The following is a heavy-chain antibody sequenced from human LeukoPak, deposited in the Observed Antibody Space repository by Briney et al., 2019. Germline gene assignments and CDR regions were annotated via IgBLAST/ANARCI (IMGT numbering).Heavy chain of an antibody. CDR2: INPNRGGT. CDR3: ARDRFGSSGRLGDY. D-gene: IGHD3-22*01. J-gene: IGHJ4*02. CDR1: GYTFTGYY. V-gene: IGHV1-2*02. Sequence: ASVKVSCKASGYTFTGYYMHRVRQAPGQGLEWMGWINPNRGGTNFAQKFQGRVTMTRDTSISTAYMELRRLRSDDTAVYYCARDRFGSSGRLGDYWGQGTLVTVSS.